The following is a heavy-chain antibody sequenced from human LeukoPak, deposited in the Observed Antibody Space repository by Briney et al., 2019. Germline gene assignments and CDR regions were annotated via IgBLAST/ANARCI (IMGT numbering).Heavy chain of an antibody. Sequence: SETLSLTCTVSGGSISSYYWSWIRQPPGKGLEWIGYIYYSGSTNYNPSLKSRVTISVDTSKNQFSLKLSSVTAADTAVYYCARETGDDAFDIWGQGTMVTVSS. V-gene: IGHV4-59*12. J-gene: IGHJ3*02. CDR1: GGSISSYY. D-gene: IGHD3-16*01. CDR3: ARETGDDAFDI. CDR2: IYYSGST.